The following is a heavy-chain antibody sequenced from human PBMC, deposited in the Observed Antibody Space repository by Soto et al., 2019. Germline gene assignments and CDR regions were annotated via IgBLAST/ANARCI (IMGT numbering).Heavy chain of an antibody. CDR3: ARDQGGTTLYCHGMGV. Sequence: QVQLVESGGGVVQPGRSLRLSCAASGFTFSSYAMHWVRQAPGQGLEWVALISYDGSNKYYADSVKGRFTISRDNSKNTLYLQMNRRRPEDTAVYHCARDQGGTTLYCHGMGVWGQGTTVTVSS. D-gene: IGHD1-7*01. CDR2: ISYDGSNK. V-gene: IGHV3-30-3*01. CDR1: GFTFSSYA. J-gene: IGHJ6*02.